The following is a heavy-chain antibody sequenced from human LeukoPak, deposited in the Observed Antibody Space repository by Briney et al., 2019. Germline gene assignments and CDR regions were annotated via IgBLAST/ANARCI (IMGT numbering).Heavy chain of an antibody. V-gene: IGHV3-30-3*01. CDR1: GFTFSSYA. Sequence: GGSLRLSCAASGFTFSSYAMHWVRQAPGKGLEWVAVISYDGSNKYYADSVKGRFTISRDNSKNTLYLQMNSLRAEDTAVYYCARPRGGQWLVQDYFDYWGQGTLVTVSS. CDR2: ISYDGSNK. D-gene: IGHD6-19*01. J-gene: IGHJ4*02. CDR3: ARPRGGQWLVQDYFDY.